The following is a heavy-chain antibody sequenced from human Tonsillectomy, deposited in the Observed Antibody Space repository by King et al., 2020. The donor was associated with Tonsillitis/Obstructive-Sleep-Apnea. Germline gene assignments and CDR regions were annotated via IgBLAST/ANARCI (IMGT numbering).Heavy chain of an antibody. CDR1: GYSFTTYW. CDR3: ARSEYSGYDMGYFFDY. CDR2: IYPGDSET. V-gene: IGHV5-51*01. Sequence: QLVQSGAEVKKPGESLKISCKGSGYSFTTYWIGWVRQMPGKGLEWMGLIYPGDSETRYSPSFQGQVTISADRSISTAYLQWSSLKASDTAMYYCARSEYSGYDMGYFFDYWGQGSLVTVAS. D-gene: IGHD5-12*01. J-gene: IGHJ4*02.